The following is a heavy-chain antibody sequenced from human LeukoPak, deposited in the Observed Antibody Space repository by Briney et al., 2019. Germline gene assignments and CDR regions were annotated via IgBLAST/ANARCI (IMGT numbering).Heavy chain of an antibody. J-gene: IGHJ4*02. CDR3: ARRYQYDSSGYYPDY. Sequence: GESLKISCKGSGYSFTSYWIGWVRQMPGKGLEWKGIIYPGDSGTRYSPSFQGQVTISADKSISTAYLQWSSLKASDTAMYYCARRYQYDSSGYYPDYWGQGTLVTVSS. CDR1: GYSFTSYW. V-gene: IGHV5-51*01. D-gene: IGHD3-22*01. CDR2: IYPGDSGT.